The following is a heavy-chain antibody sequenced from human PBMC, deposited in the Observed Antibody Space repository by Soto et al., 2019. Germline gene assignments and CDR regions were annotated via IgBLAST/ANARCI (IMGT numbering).Heavy chain of an antibody. D-gene: IGHD6-13*01. CDR2: ISSNSAYI. CDR1: GFTFRSFT. V-gene: IGHV3-21*01. CDR3: TRDASRDSSARGWFDP. J-gene: IGHJ5*02. Sequence: GGSLRLSCAASGFTFRSFTMNWVCQAPGKGLEWVSTISSNSAYIYYTDALRGRFTISRDNAKNSLHLQMNSLRVEDTAVYYSTRDASRDSSARGWFDPWGPGTLVTVSS.